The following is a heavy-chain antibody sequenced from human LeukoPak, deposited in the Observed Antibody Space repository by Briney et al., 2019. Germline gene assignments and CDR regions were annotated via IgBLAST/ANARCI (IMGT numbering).Heavy chain of an antibody. D-gene: IGHD2-15*01. CDR3: ARELRGTRRSPDAFDI. J-gene: IGHJ3*02. CDR1: GGSISSGGYY. V-gene: IGHV4-30-2*01. CDR2: IYHSGST. Sequence: PSETLSLTCTVSGGSISSGGYYWSWIRQPPGKGLEWIGYIYHSGSTYYNPSLKSRVTISVDTSKNQFSLKLSSVTAADTAVYYCARELRGTRRSPDAFDIWGQGTMVTVSS.